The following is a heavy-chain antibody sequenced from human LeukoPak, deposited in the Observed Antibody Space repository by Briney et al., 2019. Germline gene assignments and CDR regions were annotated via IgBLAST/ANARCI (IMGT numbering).Heavy chain of an antibody. J-gene: IGHJ6*04. Sequence: GGSLRLSYAATGFTFSSYAMNWVRQAPGKGLEWVSYISSSGSTIYYADSVKGRFTISRDNAKNSLYLQMNSLRAEDTAVYYCAELGITMIGGVWGKGTTVTISS. CDR1: GFTFSSYA. CDR3: AELGITMIGGV. D-gene: IGHD3-10*02. V-gene: IGHV3-48*03. CDR2: ISSSGSTI.